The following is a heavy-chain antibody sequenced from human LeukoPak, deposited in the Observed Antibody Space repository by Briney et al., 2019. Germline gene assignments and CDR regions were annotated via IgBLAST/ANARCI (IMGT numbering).Heavy chain of an antibody. J-gene: IGHJ4*02. V-gene: IGHV1-2*02. CDR2: INPNSGGT. CDR3: ARMCFSGGRGYFPTSQLDC. D-gene: IGHD2-15*01. Sequence: ASVKVSCKASGYTFTGYYMHWVRQAPGQGLEWMGWINPNSGGTNYAQNFQGRVTMTTDKSTSTAYMELKSLRSDDTAVYYCARMCFSGGRGYFPTSQLDCWSQGTLVTVSS. CDR1: GYTFTGYY.